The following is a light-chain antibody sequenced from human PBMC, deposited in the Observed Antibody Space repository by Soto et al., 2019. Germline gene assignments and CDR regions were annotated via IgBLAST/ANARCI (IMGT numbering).Light chain of an antibody. CDR3: ATWDSSLSGFV. V-gene: IGLV1-51*01. CDR1: SSNIGENY. CDR2: DSN. Sequence: QSVLTQPPSVSAAPGQKVTISCSGSSSNIGENYVSWYQQLPGTAPKLLIYDSNKRPSGIPDRFSGSKSGTSATLGITGLQTGDEADYYCATWDSSLSGFVFGTGTKVTVL. J-gene: IGLJ1*01.